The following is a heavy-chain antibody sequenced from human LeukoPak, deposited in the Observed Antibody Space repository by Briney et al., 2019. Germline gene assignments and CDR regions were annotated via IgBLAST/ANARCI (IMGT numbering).Heavy chain of an antibody. CDR2: MSGSGGST. J-gene: IGHJ4*02. CDR3: ARLPSRYSSGFYYFDY. D-gene: IGHD6-19*01. Sequence: GGSLRLSCAASGFTFSSCAMSWVRQAPGKGLEWVSAMSGSGGSTYYADSVKGRFTISRDNSKNTLYLQMNSLRAEDTAVYYSARLPSRYSSGFYYFDYWGQGTLVTVSS. CDR1: GFTFSSCA. V-gene: IGHV3-23*01.